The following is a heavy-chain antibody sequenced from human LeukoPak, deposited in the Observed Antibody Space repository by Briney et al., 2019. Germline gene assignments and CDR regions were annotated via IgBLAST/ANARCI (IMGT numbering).Heavy chain of an antibody. CDR2: VSWNSGTI. J-gene: IGHJ4*02. V-gene: IGHV3-9*01. D-gene: IGHD3-10*01. Sequence: PGGSLRLSCAPSGFSFAVDATHWVRQAPGEGLGWGSGVSWNSGTIGYADSVKGRFIISRDNDKNSLYLQMNSLRAEDTALYYCAKDVFTMVRGVLEYWGQGTLVTVSS. CDR1: GFSFAVDA. CDR3: AKDVFTMVRGVLEY.